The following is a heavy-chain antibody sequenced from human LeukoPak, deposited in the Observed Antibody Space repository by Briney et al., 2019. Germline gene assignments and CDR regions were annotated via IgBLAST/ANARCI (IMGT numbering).Heavy chain of an antibody. D-gene: IGHD2-8*01. V-gene: IGHV3-23*01. J-gene: IGHJ4*02. Sequence: QTGGSQRLSCAASGFTLRSSAMSWVRQAPGKGLEWVSAISGDGGTISYAASVRGRFTISRDNAKNTLFLQMSSLRAGDTALYYCAKELYGNPSGYWGQGTRVTVSS. CDR2: ISGDGGTI. CDR3: AKELYGNPSGY. CDR1: GFTLRSSA.